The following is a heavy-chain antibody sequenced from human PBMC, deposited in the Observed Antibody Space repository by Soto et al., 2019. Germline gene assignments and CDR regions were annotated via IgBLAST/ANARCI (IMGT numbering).Heavy chain of an antibody. J-gene: IGHJ4*02. CDR3: ARAGGYCSGGSCYDPFYY. V-gene: IGHV1-69*02. CDR1: GGTFGSYT. Sequence: QVQLVQSGAEVKKPGSSVKVSCKASGGTFGSYTISWVRQAPGRGLEWMGRIIPILGIANYAQKFQGRVTITADKSTSTAYMELSSLRSEDTAVYYCARAGGYCSGGSCYDPFYYWGQGTLVTVSS. D-gene: IGHD2-15*01. CDR2: IIPILGIA.